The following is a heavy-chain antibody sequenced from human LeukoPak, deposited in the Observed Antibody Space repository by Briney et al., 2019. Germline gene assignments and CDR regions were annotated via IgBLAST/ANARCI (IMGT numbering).Heavy chain of an antibody. D-gene: IGHD3-10*01. CDR1: GGSISSYY. V-gene: IGHV4-59*08. CDR3: ARLAYGSGRTLDDY. J-gene: IGHJ4*02. Sequence: PSETLSLTCTVSGGSISSYYWSWIRQPPGKGLEWIGYIYYSGSTNYNPSLKSRVTISVDTSKNQFSLKLSSVTAADTAGYYCARLAYGSGRTLDDYWGQGTLVTVSS. CDR2: IYYSGST.